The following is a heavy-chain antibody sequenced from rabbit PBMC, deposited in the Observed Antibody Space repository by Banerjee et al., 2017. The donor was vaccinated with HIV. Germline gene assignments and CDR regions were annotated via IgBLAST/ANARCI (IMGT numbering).Heavy chain of an antibody. CDR2: INTISGDT. Sequence: QEQLEESGGDLVKPEGSLTLTCTASGFSFSNGYVMCWVRQAPGKGLEWIACINTISGDTVYATWAKGRVTISKASWTTVTLQMTSLTAADTASYFCARAGSAYDWVMDLWGPGTLVTVS. V-gene: IGHV1S45*01. J-gene: IGHJ6*01. CDR3: ARAGSAYDWVMDL. CDR1: GFSFSNGYV. D-gene: IGHD1-1*01.